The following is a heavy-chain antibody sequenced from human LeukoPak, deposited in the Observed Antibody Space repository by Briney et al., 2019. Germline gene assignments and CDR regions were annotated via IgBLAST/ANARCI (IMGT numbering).Heavy chain of an antibody. V-gene: IGHV4-4*07. J-gene: IGHJ4*02. CDR2: IYSSGST. D-gene: IGHD1-14*01. Sequence: SETLSLTCTVSGVSISRHFWSWIRQPAGKGLEWIGRIYSSGSTNYSPSLKSRVTVSVDTSKNQFSLKLSSVTAADTAVYYCARLPTTLYSFDYWGQGILVTVSS. CDR1: GVSISRHF. CDR3: ARLPTTLYSFDY.